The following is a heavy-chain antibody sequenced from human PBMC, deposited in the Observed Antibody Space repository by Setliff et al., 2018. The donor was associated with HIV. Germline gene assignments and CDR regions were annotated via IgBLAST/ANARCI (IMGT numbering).Heavy chain of an antibody. D-gene: IGHD6-6*01. Sequence: ASVKVSCKASGGTFTLYGIHWVRQAPGQRPEWVGWINAGNGDTEYSQKFQGRVAITRDTSASTAYMELSSLRSKDTAVYYCARGFSVYSSLDPLLNWFDPWGQGTLVTVSS. J-gene: IGHJ5*02. CDR2: INAGNGDT. CDR3: ARGFSVYSSLDPLLNWFDP. CDR1: GGTFTLYG. V-gene: IGHV1-3*01.